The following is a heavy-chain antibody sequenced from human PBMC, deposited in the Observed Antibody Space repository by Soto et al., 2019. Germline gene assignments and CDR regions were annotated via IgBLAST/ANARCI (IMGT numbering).Heavy chain of an antibody. CDR2: IYYSGST. V-gene: IGHV4-30-4*01. Sequence: PSETLSLTCTVSGGSISSGDYYWSWIRQPPGKGLEWIGYIYYSGSTYYNPSLKSRVTISVDTSRNQLSLHLTSVTAADTAVYYCVRGGIAGHWFDPWGQGILVTVSS. D-gene: IGHD2-21*01. CDR1: GGSISSGDYY. CDR3: VRGGIAGHWFDP. J-gene: IGHJ5*02.